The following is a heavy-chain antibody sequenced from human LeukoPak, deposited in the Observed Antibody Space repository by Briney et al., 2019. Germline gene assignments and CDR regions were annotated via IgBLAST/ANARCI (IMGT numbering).Heavy chain of an antibody. CDR1: GFTFSSYA. V-gene: IGHV3-23*01. J-gene: IGHJ4*02. CDR3: AKFRRGFNNGVTPHYYLWGGFDY. Sequence: PGGSLRLSCAASGFTFSSYAMSWVRQAPGKGLEWVSAISGSGGSTYYADSVKGRFTISRDNSKNTLYLQMNSLRAEDTAVYYCAKFRRGFNNGVTPHYYLWGGFDYWGQGTLVTVSS. CDR2: ISGSGGST. D-gene: IGHD3-10*02.